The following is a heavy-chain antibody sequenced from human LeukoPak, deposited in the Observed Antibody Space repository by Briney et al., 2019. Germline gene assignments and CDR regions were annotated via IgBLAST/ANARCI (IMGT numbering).Heavy chain of an antibody. CDR2: IIPIFGTA. D-gene: IGHD3-10*01. CDR1: GGTFSNYG. V-gene: IGHV1-69*13. CDR3: ARFDPGVHPGDY. Sequence: VASVKVSCKASGGTFSNYGIGWVRQAPGQGLEWMGGIIPIFGTANYAQNLQGRVTITADESTTTAYMELSSLGSDDTAVYYCARFDPGVHPGDYWGQGTLVTVSS. J-gene: IGHJ4*02.